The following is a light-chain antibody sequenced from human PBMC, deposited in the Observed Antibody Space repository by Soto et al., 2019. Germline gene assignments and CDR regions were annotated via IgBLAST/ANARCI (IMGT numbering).Light chain of an antibody. CDR2: RNN. J-gene: IGLJ1*01. Sequence: QSVLTQPPSTSGAPGQSVTISCSGSSSNIGSTYVYWYQHLPGTAPRLLISRNNERPSGVPDRFSGSKSGTSASLAISGPRSEDEADYYCAAWDDSLSGLYVFGTGTKLTVL. CDR1: SSNIGSTY. V-gene: IGLV1-47*01. CDR3: AAWDDSLSGLYV.